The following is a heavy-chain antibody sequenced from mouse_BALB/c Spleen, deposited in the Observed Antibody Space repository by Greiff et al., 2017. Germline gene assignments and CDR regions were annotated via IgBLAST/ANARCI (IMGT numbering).Heavy chain of an antibody. Sequence: EVMLVESGGGLVQPGGSRKLSCAASGFTFSSFGMHWVRQAPEKGLEWVAYISSGSSTIYYADTVKGRFTISRDNPKNTLFLQMTSLRSEDTAMYYCARRDGNYFYWYFDVWGAGTTVTVSS. V-gene: IGHV5-17*02. CDR2: ISSGSSTI. CDR1: GFTFSSFG. J-gene: IGHJ1*01. CDR3: ARRDGNYFYWYFDV. D-gene: IGHD2-1*01.